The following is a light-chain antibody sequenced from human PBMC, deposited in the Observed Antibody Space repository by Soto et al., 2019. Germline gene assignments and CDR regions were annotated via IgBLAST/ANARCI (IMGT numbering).Light chain of an antibody. J-gene: IGKJ1*01. CDR3: QQYNSYRA. CDR2: KAS. CDR1: QSISSW. V-gene: IGKV1-5*03. Sequence: DIQMTPSPSTLSASVGDRVTITCRTSQSISSWLAWHQQKPGKAPKLLISKASSLESGVPSRFSGSGSGTEFTLTISSLQPDDFATYYCQQYNSYRAFGQGTKVDIK.